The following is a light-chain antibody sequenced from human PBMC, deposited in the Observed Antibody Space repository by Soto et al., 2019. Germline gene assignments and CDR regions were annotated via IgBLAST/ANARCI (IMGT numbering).Light chain of an antibody. CDR2: GAS. V-gene: IGKV3-20*01. CDR3: QQYGSSPRP. J-gene: IGKJ1*01. CDR1: QSVSSNY. Sequence: EIVLTQSPGTLSLSPGERATLSCRASQSVSSNYLAWYQQKPGQAPRPLIYGASSKGTGIPDRFSGNGAGTEYPLISSRLELEDFSVSYWQQYGSSPRPFSKGTKEEI.